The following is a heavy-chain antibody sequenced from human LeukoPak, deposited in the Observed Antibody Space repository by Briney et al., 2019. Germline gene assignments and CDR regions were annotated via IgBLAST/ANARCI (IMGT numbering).Heavy chain of an antibody. CDR2: INHSGST. V-gene: IGHV4-34*01. D-gene: IGHD3-10*01. CDR3: ARTMVRGGPGALPH. Sequence: SETLSLTCAVYGGSFSGYYWSWIRQPPGKGLEWIGEINHSGSTNYNPSLKSRVTISLDTSKNQFSLRLSSVTAADTAVYYCARTMVRGGPGALPHWGQGTLVTVSS. CDR1: GGSFSGYY. J-gene: IGHJ1*01.